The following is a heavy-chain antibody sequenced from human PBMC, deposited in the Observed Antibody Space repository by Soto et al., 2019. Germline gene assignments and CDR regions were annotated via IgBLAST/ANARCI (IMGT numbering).Heavy chain of an antibody. Sequence: GGSLRLSCAASGFTFNSYAMHWVRQAPGKGLECVAVISYDGSNKYYADSVKGRFTISRDNSKNTLYLQMNSLRAEDTAVYFCARDQERRTYYYDSSGYYYVGRWFDPWGQGTLVTVSS. V-gene: IGHV3-30-3*01. CDR1: GFTFNSYA. CDR3: ARDQERRTYYYDSSGYYYVGRWFDP. CDR2: ISYDGSNK. D-gene: IGHD3-22*01. J-gene: IGHJ5*02.